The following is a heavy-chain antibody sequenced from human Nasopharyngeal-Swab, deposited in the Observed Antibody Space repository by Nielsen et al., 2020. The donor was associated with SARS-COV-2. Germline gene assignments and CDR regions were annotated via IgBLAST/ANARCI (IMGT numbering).Heavy chain of an antibody. CDR1: GFTFSSYA. CDR3: ANRMPTVGATRYYCFDS. CDR2: ISGSGGST. V-gene: IGHV3-23*01. J-gene: IGHJ4*02. Sequence: GESLKISCAASGFTFSSYAMSWVRQAPGKGLEWVSTISGSGGSTYYADSVKGRFTISRDNSKNTLYLQMSSLRAEDTAVYYCANRMPTVGATRYYCFDSGGQGTLVTVSS. D-gene: IGHD1-26*01.